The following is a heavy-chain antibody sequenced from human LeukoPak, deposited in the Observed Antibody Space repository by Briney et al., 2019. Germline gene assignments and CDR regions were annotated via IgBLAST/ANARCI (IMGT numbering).Heavy chain of an antibody. D-gene: IGHD2-8*01. J-gene: IGHJ5*02. CDR2: IIPILGIA. CDR1: GGTFSSYA. CDR3: ARGYCTNGVCYIENWFDP. Sequence: SVKVSCKSSGGTFSSYAIIWVRQAPGQGLDWMGRIIPILGIANYAQKFQGRVTITADKSTSTAYMELSSLRSEDTAVYYCARGYCTNGVCYIENWFDPWGQGTLVTVSS. V-gene: IGHV1-69*04.